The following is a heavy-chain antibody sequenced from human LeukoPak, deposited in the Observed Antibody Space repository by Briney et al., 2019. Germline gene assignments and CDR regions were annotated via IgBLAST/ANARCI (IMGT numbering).Heavy chain of an antibody. CDR1: GFTFSSYG. J-gene: IGHJ4*02. Sequence: GGSLRLSCAASGFTFSSYGMHWVRQAPGKGLEWVAVISYDGSNKYYADSVKGRFTISRDNSKNSLYLQMNSLRTEDTALYYCAKDRLRVDSSWADYWGQGTLITVSS. CDR3: AKDRLRVDSSWADY. V-gene: IGHV3-30*18. CDR2: ISYDGSNK. D-gene: IGHD6-13*01.